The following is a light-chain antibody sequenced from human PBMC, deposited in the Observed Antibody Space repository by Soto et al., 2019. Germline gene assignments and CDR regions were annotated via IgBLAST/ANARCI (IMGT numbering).Light chain of an antibody. V-gene: IGKV1-39*01. Sequence: IQMTQSPSSLSASVGDTVTITCRASQNINLYLNWFQQKPGKAPRLLIYAASTLESGVPSRFSVSGAGTDFTLTISSMQPEDFATYFCQQSYITLSLNFGGGTKVDMK. CDR1: QNINLY. J-gene: IGKJ4*01. CDR3: QQSYITLSLN. CDR2: AAS.